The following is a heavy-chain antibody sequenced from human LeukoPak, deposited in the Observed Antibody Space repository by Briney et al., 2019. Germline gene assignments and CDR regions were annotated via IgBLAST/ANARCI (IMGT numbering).Heavy chain of an antibody. V-gene: IGHV4-39*07. CDR3: ARDITIFGVVIAGWFDP. D-gene: IGHD3-3*01. CDR1: GGSISSSSYH. Sequence: SETLSLTCTVSGGSISSSSYHWGWIRQPPGKGLEWIGSIYYSGSTYYNPSLKSRVTISVDTSKNQFSLKLSSVTAADTAVYYCARDITIFGVVIAGWFDPWGQGTLVTVSS. J-gene: IGHJ5*02. CDR2: IYYSGST.